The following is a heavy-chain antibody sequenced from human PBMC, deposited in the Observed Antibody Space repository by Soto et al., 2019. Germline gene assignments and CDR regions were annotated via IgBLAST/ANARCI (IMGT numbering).Heavy chain of an antibody. CDR3: AREEYSYGYDWFDP. V-gene: IGHV4-38-2*02. Sequence: SLTCAVSGYSISSGYYWCWIRQPPGKGLEWIGSIYHSGSTYYNPSLKSRVTISVDTSKNQFSLKLSSVTAADTAVYYCAREEYSYGYDWFDPWGQGTLVTVSS. CDR1: GYSISSGYY. CDR2: IYHSGST. J-gene: IGHJ5*02. D-gene: IGHD5-18*01.